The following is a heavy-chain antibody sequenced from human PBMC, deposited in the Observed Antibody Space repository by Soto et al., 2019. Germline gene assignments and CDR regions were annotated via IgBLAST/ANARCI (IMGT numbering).Heavy chain of an antibody. Sequence: PSETLSLTCAISDYSVGGDYYWGWIRQAPGKGLEWIATIYYTGNTYYNPSLKSRVTISFDTSKIHFSLRLSSVTAADTAVYYCAREGYDVLTPSLGVFFDYLHQGTLVTVSS. V-gene: IGHV4-38-2*01. D-gene: IGHD3-9*01. CDR1: DYSVGGDYY. J-gene: IGHJ4*02. CDR3: AREGYDVLTPSLGVFFDY. CDR2: IYYTGNT.